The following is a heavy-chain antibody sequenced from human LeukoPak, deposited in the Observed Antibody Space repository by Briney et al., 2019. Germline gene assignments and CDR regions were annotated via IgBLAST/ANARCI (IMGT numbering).Heavy chain of an antibody. CDR3: ARDNPIVVPTHFDY. V-gene: IGHV3-7*01. CDR2: IKQDGNEK. D-gene: IGHD3-22*01. Sequence: PGGSLRLSCAASGFRFNTYWMSWVRQAPGKGLEWVANIKQDGNEKYYADSVKGRFTISRDNGKNSLDLQMNSLRADDTAVYYCARDNPIVVPTHFDYWGQGTLVTVSS. J-gene: IGHJ4*02. CDR1: GFRFNTYW.